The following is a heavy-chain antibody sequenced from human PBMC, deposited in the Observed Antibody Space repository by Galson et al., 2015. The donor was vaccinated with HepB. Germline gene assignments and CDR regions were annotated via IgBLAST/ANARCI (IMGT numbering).Heavy chain of an antibody. CDR1: GYTFTSYG. J-gene: IGHJ6*02. V-gene: IGHV1-18*04. D-gene: IGHD2-15*01. CDR2: ISAYNGNT. CDR3: ARDLIVVVVAAFYYYGMDV. Sequence: SVKVSCKASGYTFTSYGISWVRQAPGQGLEWMGWISAYNGNTNYAQKFQGRVTTTADESTSTAYMELSSLRSEDTAVYYCARDLIVVVVAAFYYYGMDVWGQGTTVTVSS.